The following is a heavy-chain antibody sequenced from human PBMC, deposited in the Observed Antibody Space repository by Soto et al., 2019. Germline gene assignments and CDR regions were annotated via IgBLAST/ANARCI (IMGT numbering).Heavy chain of an antibody. D-gene: IGHD6-13*01. CDR3: ANDPNGSRIRHFVS. CDR2: SGGFGGAT. J-gene: IGHJ4*02. V-gene: IGHV3-23*01. CDR1: GFTFSSFS. Sequence: EVQLLESGGGLVQPGGSLRLSCAASGFTFSSFSMSWVRQAPGGGLEWVAGSGGFGGATAYADSVKGRFAISRDNSKDTLLLQRLRLRAEDTAVYYWANDPNGSRIRHFVSWGQGTLVTVSS.